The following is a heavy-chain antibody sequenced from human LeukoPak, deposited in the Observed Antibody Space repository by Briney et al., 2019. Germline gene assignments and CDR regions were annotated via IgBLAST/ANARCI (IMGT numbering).Heavy chain of an antibody. Sequence: GVSLRLSSAASGFALRSHWMTWVRQVPGRGPEWVANVNRDGSETYYLDPVKGRFTISKDNAKNSLYLQMNSLRAEDTALYHCARNNGMDVWGQGTTVIVS. CDR3: ARNNGMDV. CDR2: VNRDGSET. J-gene: IGHJ6*02. CDR1: GFALRSHW. V-gene: IGHV3-7*03.